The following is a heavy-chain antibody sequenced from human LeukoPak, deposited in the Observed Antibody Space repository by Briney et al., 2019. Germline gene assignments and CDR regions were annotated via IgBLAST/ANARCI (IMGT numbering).Heavy chain of an antibody. Sequence: SETLSLTCAVYGGSFSGYYWSWIRQPPGKGLEWIGYIYYSGSTNYNPSLKSRVTISVDTSKNQFSLKLSSVTAADTAVYYCATYTDSDAFDIWGQGTMVTVSS. CDR3: ATYTDSDAFDI. CDR1: GGSFSGYY. CDR2: IYYSGST. D-gene: IGHD3-16*01. J-gene: IGHJ3*02. V-gene: IGHV4-59*01.